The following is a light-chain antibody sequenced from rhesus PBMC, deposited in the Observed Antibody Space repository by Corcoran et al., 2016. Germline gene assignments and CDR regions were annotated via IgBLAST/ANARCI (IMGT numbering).Light chain of an antibody. J-gene: IGKJ1*01. CDR2: ESF. CDR1: QSISFC. V-gene: IGKV1-22*01. CDR3: LQDNSDPPT. Sequence: DIQMTQSPSSLSASVGDTVTITCRASQSISFCLDWFQQKPGKAPKLLINESFSLPSGVPSRFSGSGSGTDFTHTLSSLQPEDFAVYYCLQDNSDPPTFGQGTKVEIK.